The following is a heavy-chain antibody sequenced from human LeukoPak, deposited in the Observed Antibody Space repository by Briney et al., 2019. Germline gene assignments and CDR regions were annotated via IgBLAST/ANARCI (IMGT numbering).Heavy chain of an antibody. D-gene: IGHD6-13*01. Sequence: GESLKISCKASVFSFTNYWIAWVRQTPGQGLEWMGIIYPGDSDTRYSPSFQGQVTISADKSISTAYLQWSSLKASDTAMYYCARRLGIYSSNFVYWGQGTLVTVSS. CDR3: ARRLGIYSSNFVY. CDR1: VFSFTNYW. V-gene: IGHV5-51*01. CDR2: IYPGDSDT. J-gene: IGHJ4*02.